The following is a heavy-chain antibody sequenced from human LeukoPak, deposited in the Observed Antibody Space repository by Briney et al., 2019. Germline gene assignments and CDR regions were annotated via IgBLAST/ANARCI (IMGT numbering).Heavy chain of an antibody. CDR3: ARDRSPGGIAAAGTFRNYYYYGMDV. J-gene: IGHJ6*02. Sequence: SETLSLTCTVSGGSIRSHCWSWIRQPPGKGLDYIGYIHDSGSTNYNPFLRGRVTISVDTSKNQFSLKLSSVTAADTAVYYCARDRSPGGIAAAGTFRNYYYYGMDVWGQGTTVTVSS. CDR1: GGSIRSHC. V-gene: IGHV4-59*11. D-gene: IGHD6-13*01. CDR2: IHDSGST.